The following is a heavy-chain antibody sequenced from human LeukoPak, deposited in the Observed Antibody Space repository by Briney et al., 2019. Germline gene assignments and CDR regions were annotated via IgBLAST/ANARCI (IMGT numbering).Heavy chain of an antibody. J-gene: IGHJ5*02. Sequence: GGSLRLSCAASGFTFSSYGMHWVRQAPGKGLEWVAVISYDGSNKYYADSVKGRFTISRDNSKNTPYLQMNSLRAEDTAVCYCAKWVIAVAGHNWFDPWGQGTLVTVSS. D-gene: IGHD6-19*01. CDR1: GFTFSSYG. V-gene: IGHV3-30*18. CDR2: ISYDGSNK. CDR3: AKWVIAVAGHNWFDP.